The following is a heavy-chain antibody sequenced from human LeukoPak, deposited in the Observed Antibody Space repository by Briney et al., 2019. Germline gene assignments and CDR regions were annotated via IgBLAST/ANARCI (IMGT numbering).Heavy chain of an antibody. V-gene: IGHV1-18*01. CDR1: GYIFTSYG. CDR3: ARDLPSRMAVAGHDAFDI. Sequence: ASVKLFCSASGYIFTSYGTIWAPQAPGQGFEWMGCNSSYNGNTNYAQKLQGRVTMNTDTSTSTAYMELRSLRSDDTAVYYCARDLPSRMAVAGHDAFDIWGQGTMVTVSS. CDR2: NSSYNGNT. J-gene: IGHJ3*02. D-gene: IGHD6-19*01.